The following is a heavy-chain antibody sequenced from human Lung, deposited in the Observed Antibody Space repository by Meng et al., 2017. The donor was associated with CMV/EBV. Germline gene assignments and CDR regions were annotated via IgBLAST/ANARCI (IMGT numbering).Heavy chain of an antibody. D-gene: IGHD1-26*01. J-gene: IGHJ4*02. CDR2: IDWNDDK. V-gene: IGHV2-5*01. Sequence: CXXLLXTTHTLTLTCNFSRFSLSTSGVGVGWIRQPPGKALEWLALIDWNDDKRYSPPLKSRLTITKHTTKGQVVLTMTNIDPVDTATYYSAHSDDSGGPHRDDWXKGTXVTVSS. CDR3: AHSDDSGGPHRDD. CDR1: RFSLSTSGVG.